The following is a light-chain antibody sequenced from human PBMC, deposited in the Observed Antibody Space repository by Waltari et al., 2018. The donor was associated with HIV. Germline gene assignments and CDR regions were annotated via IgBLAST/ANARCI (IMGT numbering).Light chain of an antibody. Sequence: QSALTQSDSVSGSPGQSCTISGAGYSSDVGGSDLVSWYHHHPVKAPKLVIYGVLRLPAGICRRFSGANSANPATLTSSRRQVADEADYCSPSATTVTIYPVVIGGATRLTVL. CDR2: GVL. CDR3: PSATTVTIYPVV. J-gene: IGLJ2*01. CDR1: SSDVGGSDL. V-gene: IGLV2-14*03.